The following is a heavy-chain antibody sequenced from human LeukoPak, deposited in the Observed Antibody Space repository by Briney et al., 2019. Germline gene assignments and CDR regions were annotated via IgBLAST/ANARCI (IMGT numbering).Heavy chain of an antibody. Sequence: GGSLRLSCAASGFTIRSYAMSWVRQAPGKGLEWVPAISGSGGSTYYADSVKGRFTISRDNSKNTLYLQMNSLRAEDTAVYYCAKVSRRYWFDPWGQGTLVTVSS. CDR3: AKVSRRYWFDP. CDR2: ISGSGGST. V-gene: IGHV3-23*01. CDR1: GFTIRSYA. J-gene: IGHJ5*02.